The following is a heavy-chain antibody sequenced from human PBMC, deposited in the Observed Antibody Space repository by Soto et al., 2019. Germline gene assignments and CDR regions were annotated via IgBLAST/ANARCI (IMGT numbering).Heavy chain of an antibody. CDR2: IIPIFGTA. J-gene: IGHJ1*01. CDR1: GGTFSSYA. V-gene: IGHV1-69*01. D-gene: IGHD3-22*01. Sequence: QVQLVQSGAEVKKPGSSVKVSCKASGGTFSSYAISWVRQAPGQGLEWMGGIIPIFGTANYAQKFQGRVTITADESTSTAYMELSSLRSDDTAVDYCAWTFYYYDSSGFQHWGQGTLVTVSS. CDR3: AWTFYYYDSSGFQH.